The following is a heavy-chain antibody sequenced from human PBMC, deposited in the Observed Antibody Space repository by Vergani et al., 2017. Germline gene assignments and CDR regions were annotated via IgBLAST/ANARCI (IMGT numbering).Heavy chain of an antibody. CDR3: AKGMVRGVSNYGMDV. CDR2: ISWDGGST. CDR1: GFTFDDYT. J-gene: IGHJ6*02. V-gene: IGHV3-43*01. Sequence: EVQLVESGGGLVKPGGSLRLSCAASGFTFDDYTMHWVRQAPGKGLEWVSLISWDGGSTYYADSVKGRFTISRDNSKNSLYLQMNSLRTDDTALYYCAKGMVRGVSNYGMDVWGQGTTVTVSS. D-gene: IGHD3-10*01.